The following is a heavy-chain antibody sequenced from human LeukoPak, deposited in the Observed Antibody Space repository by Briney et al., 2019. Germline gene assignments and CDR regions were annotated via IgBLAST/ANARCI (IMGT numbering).Heavy chain of an antibody. CDR1: GGSFSGYY. CDR3: ARFLWFGELLYPITYFDY. D-gene: IGHD3-10*01. J-gene: IGHJ4*02. V-gene: IGHV4-34*01. CDR2: INHSGST. Sequence: SETLSLTCAVYGGSFSGYYWSWIRQPPGKGLEWIGEINHSGSTNYNPSLKSRVTISVDTSKNQFSLKLSSVTAADTAVYYCARFLWFGELLYPITYFDYWGQGTLVTVSS.